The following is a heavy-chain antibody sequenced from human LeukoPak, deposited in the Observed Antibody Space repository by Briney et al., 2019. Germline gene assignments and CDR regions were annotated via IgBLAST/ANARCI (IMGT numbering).Heavy chain of an antibody. V-gene: IGHV4-59*02. CDR1: GVSVSTSH. Sequence: SETLSLTCNVSGVSVSTSHWNWIRQPPGKGLEWSGCLSYTGKTDYNPSLKSRVSISLGSSNNHFSLKLTSVTAADTAVYYCSEGYFEPFDHWGQGILVTVSS. J-gene: IGHJ4*02. CDR2: LSYTGKT. D-gene: IGHD2/OR15-2a*01. CDR3: SEGYFEPFDH.